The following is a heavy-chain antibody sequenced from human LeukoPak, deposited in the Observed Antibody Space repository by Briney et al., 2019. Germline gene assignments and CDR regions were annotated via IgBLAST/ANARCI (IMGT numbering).Heavy chain of an antibody. CDR3: AREEQHQRGRHFEY. CDR1: GGSISNTNW. D-gene: IGHD6-13*01. CDR2: VNLQGST. Sequence: PSETLSLTCGVSGGSISNTNWWTWVRQPPGKGLEWIGEVNLQGSTNYNPSLKSRVAISVDKSENHISLKLTSVTAADTAVYYCAREEQHQRGRHFEYWGQGTLVTVSS. J-gene: IGHJ4*02. V-gene: IGHV4-4*02.